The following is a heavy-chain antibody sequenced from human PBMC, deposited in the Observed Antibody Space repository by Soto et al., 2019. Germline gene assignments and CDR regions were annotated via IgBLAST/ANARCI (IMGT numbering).Heavy chain of an antibody. Sequence: QVQLVQSGAEVKKPGSSVTVSCQASGGTFSSSAISWVRQAPGQGLEWMGGIIPIFGTANYAQKFQGRVKMTADESTSTADMELSSLRSEDTAVYYCASFTQCRGWYYFDYWVQGTLVTVCS. V-gene: IGHV1-69*01. CDR2: IIPIFGTA. CDR1: GGTFSSSA. D-gene: IGHD6-19*01. J-gene: IGHJ4*02. CDR3: ASFTQCRGWYYFDY.